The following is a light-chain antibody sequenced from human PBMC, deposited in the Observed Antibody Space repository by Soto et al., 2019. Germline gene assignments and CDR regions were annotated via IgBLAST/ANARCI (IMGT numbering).Light chain of an antibody. CDR1: SSNIGSNP. CDR2: DDS. V-gene: IGLV1-44*01. Sequence: QSVLTQPPSASGAPGQRVTISCSGGSSNIGSNPVNWYQQFPGTAPKLLIYDDSQRPSGVPDRVSGSKSDTSASLALSGLQSDDEAHYYCAAWDDSLNGVVFGGGTKVTVL. J-gene: IGLJ2*01. CDR3: AAWDDSLNGVV.